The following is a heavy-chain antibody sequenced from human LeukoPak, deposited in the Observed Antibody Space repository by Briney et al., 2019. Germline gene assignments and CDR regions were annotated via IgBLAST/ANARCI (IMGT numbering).Heavy chain of an antibody. CDR2: ISSSSSSI. CDR3: ARGFCTSTSCYGSY. CDR1: GFTFSSYE. J-gene: IGHJ4*02. Sequence: PGGSLRLSCAASGFTFSSYEMNWVRQAPGKGLEWVSYISSSSSSIYYADSVKGRFTISRDNAKKSLYLQMNSLRAEDTAMYYCARGFCTSTSCYGSYWGQGTLVTVSS. D-gene: IGHD2-2*01. V-gene: IGHV3-48*03.